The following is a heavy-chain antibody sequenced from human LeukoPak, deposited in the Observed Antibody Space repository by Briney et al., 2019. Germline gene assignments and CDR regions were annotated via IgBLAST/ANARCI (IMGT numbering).Heavy chain of an antibody. V-gene: IGHV3-21*01. Sequence: KSGGSLRLSCAASGFTFSSYTLNWVRQATGKGLEWVSSISSAGGYIYYADSVKGRFTISRDNAKNSLYLQMNSLRAVDTAVYYCAREMVSSNSFDNWGQGTLVTVSS. CDR3: AREMVSSNSFDN. J-gene: IGHJ4*02. CDR1: GFTFSSYT. D-gene: IGHD2-2*01. CDR2: ISSAGGYI.